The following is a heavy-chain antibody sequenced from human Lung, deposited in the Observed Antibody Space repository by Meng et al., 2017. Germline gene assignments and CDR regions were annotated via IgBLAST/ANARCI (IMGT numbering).Heavy chain of an antibody. J-gene: IGHJ4*02. D-gene: IGHD1-7*01. CDR2: ISSSSSYI. V-gene: IGHV3-21*01. Sequence: EVHLVESGEGLVQPGGSLTLSCAASGFTFSSYSMNGVRQAPGKGLEWVSSISSSSSYIYYADSVKGRFTISRDNAKNSLYLQMNSLRAEDTAVYYCARERGTSDYWGQGTLVTVSS. CDR1: GFTFSSYS. CDR3: ARERGTSDY.